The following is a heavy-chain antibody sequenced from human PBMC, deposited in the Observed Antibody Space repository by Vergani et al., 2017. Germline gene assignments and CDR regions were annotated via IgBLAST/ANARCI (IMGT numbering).Heavy chain of an antibody. J-gene: IGHJ3*02. V-gene: IGHV4-31*03. D-gene: IGHD3-22*01. CDR3: ARAQYDSSGYYSTGNAFDI. CDR1: GGSISSGGYY. Sequence: QVQLQESGPGLVKPSQTLSLTCTVSGGSISSGGYYWSWIRQHPGKGLEWIGYIYYSGSTYYNPSLKSRVTISVDTSKNQFSLKLSSVTAADTAVYYCARAQYDSSGYYSTGNAFDIWGQGTMVTVSS. CDR2: IYYSGST.